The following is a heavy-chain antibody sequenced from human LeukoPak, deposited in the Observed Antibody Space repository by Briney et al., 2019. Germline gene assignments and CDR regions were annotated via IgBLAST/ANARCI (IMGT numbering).Heavy chain of an antibody. CDR1: GGSISSYY. J-gene: IGHJ3*02. CDR3: AKQGYGNLTGYIDAFDI. D-gene: IGHD3-9*01. V-gene: IGHV4-59*08. CDR2: ISYSGST. Sequence: KPSETLSLTCTVSGGSISSYYWSWIRQPPGKGLEWIGYISYSGSTNYNPSLKSRVTISIDTSKNQFSLKLRSVTAADTAIYYCAKQGYGNLTGYIDAFDIWGQGTMVTVSS.